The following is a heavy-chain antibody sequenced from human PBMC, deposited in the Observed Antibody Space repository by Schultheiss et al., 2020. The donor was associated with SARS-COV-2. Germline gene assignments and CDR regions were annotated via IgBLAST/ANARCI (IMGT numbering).Heavy chain of an antibody. CDR3: AGSIVLMPPGWFDP. J-gene: IGHJ5*02. CDR2: ISWNSGSI. D-gene: IGHD2-8*01. V-gene: IGHV3-9*01. CDR1: GFTFDDYA. Sequence: GGSLRLSCAASGFTFDDYAMHWVRQAPGKGLEWVSGISWNSGSIGYADSVKGRFTISRDNAKNSLYLQMNSLRAEDTALYYCAGSIVLMPPGWFDPWGQGTLVTVSS.